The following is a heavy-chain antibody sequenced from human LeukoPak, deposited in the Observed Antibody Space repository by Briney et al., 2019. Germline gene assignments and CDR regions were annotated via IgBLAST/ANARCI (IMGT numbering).Heavy chain of an antibody. J-gene: IGHJ4*02. V-gene: IGHV1-2*02. CDR2: INPNSGVT. CDR1: GYTLTGFY. D-gene: IGHD4-23*01. Sequence: GASVKVSCKASGYTLTGFYMHWVRQAPGQGLEWMGWINPNSGVTNYAQKFQGRVTMTTDTSISTAYMELSGLRSDDTAVYYCARTQTLDYWGQGTLVTVSS. CDR3: ARTQTLDY.